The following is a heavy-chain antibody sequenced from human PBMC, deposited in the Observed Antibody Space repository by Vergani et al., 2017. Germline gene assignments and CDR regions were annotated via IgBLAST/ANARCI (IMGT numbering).Heavy chain of an antibody. CDR3: ARERPRGGSGLPVKDY. CDR1: GGSFSGYY. V-gene: IGHV4-34*01. J-gene: IGHJ4*02. Sequence: QVQLQQWGAGLLKPSETLSLPCAVYGGSFSGYYWSWIRQPPGKGLEWIGEINHSGSTNYNPSLKSRVTISVDTSKNQFSLKLSSVTAADTAVYYCARERPRGGSGLPVKDYWGQGTLVTVSS. CDR2: INHSGST. D-gene: IGHD2-15*01.